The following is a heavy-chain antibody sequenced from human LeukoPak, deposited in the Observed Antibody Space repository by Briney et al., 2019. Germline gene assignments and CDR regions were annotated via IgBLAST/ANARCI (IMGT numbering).Heavy chain of an antibody. V-gene: IGHV4-4*09. CDR2: IYTSGST. CDR3: ARYSGGFDY. J-gene: IGHJ4*02. CDR1: GGSISSHY. Sequence: SETLSLTCTVSGGSISSHYWSWIRQPPGKGLEWIGYIYTSGSTNYNPSLKSRVTISVDTSKNQFSLKLSSVTAADTAVYYCARYSGGFDYWGQGTLVTVSS. D-gene: IGHD1-26*01.